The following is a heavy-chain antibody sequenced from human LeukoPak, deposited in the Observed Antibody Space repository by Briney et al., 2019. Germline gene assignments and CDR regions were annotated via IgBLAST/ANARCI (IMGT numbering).Heavy chain of an antibody. D-gene: IGHD3-22*01. CDR2: INHSGST. CDR1: GGSFSGYC. V-gene: IGHV4-34*01. CDR3: ASVYDSSGYYPF. Sequence: SETLSLTCAVYGGSFSGYCWSWIRQPPGKGLEWIGEINHSGSTNYNPSLKSRVTISVDTSKNQFSLKLSSVTAADTAVYYCASVYDSSGYYPFWGQGTLVTVSS. J-gene: IGHJ4*02.